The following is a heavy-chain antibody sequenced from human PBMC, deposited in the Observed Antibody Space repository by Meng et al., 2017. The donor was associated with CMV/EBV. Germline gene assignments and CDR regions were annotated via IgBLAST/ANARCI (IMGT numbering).Heavy chain of an antibody. J-gene: IGHJ1*01. CDR2: INPSGGST. CDR3: ASSNEGGNPGFRAEYFQH. CDR1: GYTFTSYY. Sequence: ASVKVSCKASGYTFTSYYMHWVRQAPGQGLEWMGIINPSGGSTNYAQKFQGRVTMTRDKSTSTGYMELSSLRSEDTAVYYCASSNEGGNPGFRAEYFQHWGQGTLVTVSS. D-gene: IGHD4-23*01. V-gene: IGHV1-46*01.